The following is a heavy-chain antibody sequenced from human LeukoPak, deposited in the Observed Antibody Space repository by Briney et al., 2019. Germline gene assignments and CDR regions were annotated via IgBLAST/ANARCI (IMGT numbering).Heavy chain of an antibody. Sequence: GGSLRVSCAASGFILNYYWISWVRQAPGEGLEWVANIKQDGSEKYYVDSVKGRFTISRDDARNSLYLQMKSLRAEDTAVYYCAKDIYPSYGEDYWGQGTLVTVSS. CDR3: AKDIYPSYGEDY. CDR1: GFILNYYW. J-gene: IGHJ4*02. D-gene: IGHD4-17*01. CDR2: IKQDGSEK. V-gene: IGHV3-7*03.